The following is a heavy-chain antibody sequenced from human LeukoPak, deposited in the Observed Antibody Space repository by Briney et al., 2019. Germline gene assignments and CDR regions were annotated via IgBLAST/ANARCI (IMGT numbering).Heavy chain of an antibody. CDR3: AKEYSGYGAFDY. CDR1: GYTFTSYD. J-gene: IGHJ4*02. CDR2: MNPNSGNT. D-gene: IGHD5-12*01. V-gene: IGHV1-8*01. Sequence: SVKVSCKASGYTFTSYDINWVRQATGQGLEWMGWMNPNSGNTGYAQKFQGRVTMTRNTSISTAYMELSSLRSEGTAVYYCAKEYSGYGAFDYWGQGTLVTVSS.